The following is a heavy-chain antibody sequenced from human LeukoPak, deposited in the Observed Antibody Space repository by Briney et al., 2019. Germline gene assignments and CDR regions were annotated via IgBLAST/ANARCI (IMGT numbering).Heavy chain of an antibody. Sequence: SQTLSLTCAISGDSVSSNSAAWTWIRQSPSRGLEWLGRTYYRSRWYNDFAVSVESRIIINPDTSKNPFSLQLNSVTPEDTAVYYCARGYYGMDVWGQGTTVTVSS. CDR2: TYYRSRWYN. CDR1: GDSVSSNSAA. J-gene: IGHJ6*02. CDR3: ARGYYGMDV. V-gene: IGHV6-1*01.